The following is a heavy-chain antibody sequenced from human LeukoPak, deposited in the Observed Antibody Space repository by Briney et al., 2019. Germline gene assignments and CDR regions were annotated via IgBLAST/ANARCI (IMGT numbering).Heavy chain of an antibody. CDR3: ARASVPAAMFLGYYYYYYMDV. CDR1: GGSISSYY. V-gene: IGHV4-59*01. CDR2: IYYSGST. D-gene: IGHD2-2*01. Sequence: SETLSLTCTVSGGSISSYYWSWIRQPPGKGLEWIGYIYYSGSTNYNPSLKSRVTMSVDTSKSQFSLKLSSVTAADTAVYYCARASVPAAMFLGYYYYYYMDVWGKGTTVTISS. J-gene: IGHJ6*03.